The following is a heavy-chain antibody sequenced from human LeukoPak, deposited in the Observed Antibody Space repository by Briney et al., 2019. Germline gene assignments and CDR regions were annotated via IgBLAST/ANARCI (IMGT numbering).Heavy chain of an antibody. V-gene: IGHV1-46*01. Sequence: ASVKVSCKASGYTFTSYYMHWVRQAPGQGLEWMGIINPSGGSTSYAQKFQGRVTMTRDTSTSTVYMGLSSLRSDDTAVYYCARDRGTRFGELLYWFDPWGQGTLVTVFS. D-gene: IGHD3-10*02. CDR1: GYTFTSYY. CDR2: INPSGGST. CDR3: ARDRGTRFGELLYWFDP. J-gene: IGHJ5*02.